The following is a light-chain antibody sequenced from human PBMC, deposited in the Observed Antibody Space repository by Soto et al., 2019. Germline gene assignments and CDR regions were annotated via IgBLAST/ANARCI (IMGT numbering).Light chain of an antibody. J-gene: IGKJ4*01. Sequence: EIVMTQSPATLSVSPGERATLSCRDSQSVTTKVVWYQQKPGQAPRLLIYGASTRATGIPARFSGSGSGTEFTLTISSLQSEDFAVYYCQQYNNWPPLTFGGGTKVEIK. CDR3: QQYNNWPPLT. CDR1: QSVTTK. V-gene: IGKV3-15*01. CDR2: GAS.